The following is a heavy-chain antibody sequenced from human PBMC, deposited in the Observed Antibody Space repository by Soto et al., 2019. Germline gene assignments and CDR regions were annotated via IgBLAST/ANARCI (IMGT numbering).Heavy chain of an antibody. CDR3: AREENCSGGTCYSEYFHR. CDR1: GYLFTAYS. Sequence: AASVKVSCKASGYLFTAYSMHWVRLAPGQGLEWMGVVNPSGGSTKYAQNFQGRVTMTRDTSTTTIYMELSSLRSDDTAIYYCAREENCSGGTCYSEYFHRWGQGTLVTVSS. CDR2: VNPSGGST. D-gene: IGHD2-15*01. J-gene: IGHJ1*01. V-gene: IGHV1-46*01.